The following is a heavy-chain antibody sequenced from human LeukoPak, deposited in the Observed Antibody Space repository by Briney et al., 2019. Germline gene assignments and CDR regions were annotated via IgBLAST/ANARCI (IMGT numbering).Heavy chain of an antibody. J-gene: IGHJ4*02. Sequence: PSETLSLTCTVSGGSISSYYWSWIRQPPGKGLEWVSAISGSGGSTYYADSVKGRFTISRDNSKNTLYLQMNSLRAEDTAVYYCAKTPYGGTVGYFDYWGQGTLVTVSS. CDR2: ISGSGGST. V-gene: IGHV3-23*01. D-gene: IGHD4/OR15-4a*01. CDR3: AKTPYGGTVGYFDY. CDR1: GGSISSYY.